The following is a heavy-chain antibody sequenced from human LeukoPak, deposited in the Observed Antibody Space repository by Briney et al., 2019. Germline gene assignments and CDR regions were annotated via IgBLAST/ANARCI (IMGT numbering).Heavy chain of an antibody. CDR1: GGSISSYY. V-gene: IGHV4-4*07. D-gene: IGHD3-22*01. J-gene: IGHJ4*02. CDR2: IYTSGST. CDR3: ARDLAYYYDSSGYYSLFDY. Sequence: SETLSLTCTVSGGSISSYYWSWIRQPAGKGLEWNGRIYTSGSTNYNPSLKSRVTMSVDTSKNQFSLKLSSVTAADTAVYYCARDLAYYYDSSGYYSLFDYWGQGTLVTVSS.